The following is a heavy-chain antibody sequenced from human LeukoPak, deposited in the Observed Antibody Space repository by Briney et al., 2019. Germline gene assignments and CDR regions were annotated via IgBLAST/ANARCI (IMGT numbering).Heavy chain of an antibody. CDR3: ATLYYYDSSGYHHRGNAFDI. J-gene: IGHJ3*02. D-gene: IGHD3-22*01. CDR2: MNPNSGNT. V-gene: IGHV1-8*01. Sequence: ASVKVSCKASGYTFTSYDINWVRQATGQGLEWMGWMNPNSGNTGYAQKFQGTVTMTEDTSTDTAYMELSSLRSEDTAVYYCATLYYYDSSGYHHRGNAFDIWGQGTMVTVSS. CDR1: GYTFTSYD.